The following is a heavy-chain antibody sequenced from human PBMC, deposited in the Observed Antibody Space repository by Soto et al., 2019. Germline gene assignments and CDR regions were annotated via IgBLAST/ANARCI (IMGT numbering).Heavy chain of an antibody. D-gene: IGHD6-13*01. V-gene: IGHV1-18*01. CDR1: GYTFTSYG. J-gene: IGHJ4*02. Sequence: QVQLVQSGAEVKKPGASVKVSCKASGYTFTSYGISWGRQAPGQGLEWMGWISAYNGNTKYVQKFQGRVTMTTDTSTSTAYMERRSLRSYDTAVYYWARDAAAGLKDYWGQGTRVTVSS. CDR2: ISAYNGNT. CDR3: ARDAAAGLKDY.